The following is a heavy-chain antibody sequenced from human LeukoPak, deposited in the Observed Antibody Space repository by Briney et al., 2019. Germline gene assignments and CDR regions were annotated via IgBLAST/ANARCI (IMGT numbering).Heavy chain of an antibody. CDR1: GGSFSGYY. V-gene: IGHV4-34*01. CDR3: ARVPSYYDFWSGSADY. D-gene: IGHD3-3*01. Sequence: PSETLSLTCAVYGGSFSGYYWSWIRQPPGKGLEWIGEINHSGSTNYNPSLKSRVTISVDTSKNQFSLKLSSVTAADTAVYYCARVPSYYDFWSGSADYWGQGILVTVSS. J-gene: IGHJ4*02. CDR2: INHSGST.